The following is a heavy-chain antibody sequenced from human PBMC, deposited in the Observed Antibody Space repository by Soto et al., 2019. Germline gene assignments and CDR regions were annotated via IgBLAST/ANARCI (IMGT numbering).Heavy chain of an antibody. Sequence: GGSLILSWAASGFTFSSYSMNWVRQAPGKGLEWVSSISSSSSYIYYADSVKGRFTISRDNAKNSLYLQMNSLRAEDTAVYYCARDPYDSSGYSSPLFDYWGQGTLVTVSS. D-gene: IGHD3-22*01. CDR2: ISSSSSYI. CDR1: GFTFSSYS. CDR3: ARDPYDSSGYSSPLFDY. V-gene: IGHV3-21*01. J-gene: IGHJ4*02.